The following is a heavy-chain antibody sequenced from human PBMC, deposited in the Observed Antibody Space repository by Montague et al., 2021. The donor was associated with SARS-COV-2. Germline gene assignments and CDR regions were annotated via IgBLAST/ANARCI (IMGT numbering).Heavy chain of an antibody. Sequence: TLSLTCTVSGASVTTGHYYWSWIRQPAGKGLEWIGRVYPSGNTNYNLSLRSRVSISVDMSKNQISLKLSSVTAADTTVYYCARVRSAALYFGEVGYYGMVVWGQGTTVTVSS. V-gene: IGHV4-61*02. CDR1: GASVTTGHYY. D-gene: IGHD3-10*01. J-gene: IGHJ6*02. CDR3: ARVRSAALYFGEVGYYGMVV. CDR2: VYPSGNT.